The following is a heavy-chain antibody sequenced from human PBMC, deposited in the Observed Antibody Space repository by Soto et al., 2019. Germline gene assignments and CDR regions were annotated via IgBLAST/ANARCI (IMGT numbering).Heavy chain of an antibody. V-gene: IGHV3-30*03. CDR1: EFTFSNYA. CDR2: ISYDGNNK. Sequence: PGGSLRLSCAASEFTFSNYAMHWVRQPPGKDLQWLAVISYDGNNKYYADSVEGRFTISRDNSKNTVYLQMNSLRLEDTAVYYWARGPSYSDSYLDYWGKGTLVTVSS. D-gene: IGHD4-17*01. J-gene: IGHJ4*02. CDR3: ARGPSYSDSYLDY.